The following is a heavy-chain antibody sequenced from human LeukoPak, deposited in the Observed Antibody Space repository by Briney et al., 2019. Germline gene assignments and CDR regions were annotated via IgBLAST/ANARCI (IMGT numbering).Heavy chain of an antibody. Sequence: SETLSLTCTVSGGSISSYYWSWIRQPPGKGLEWIGEINHSGSTNYNPSLKSRVTISVDTSKNQFSLKLSSVTAADTAVYYCASIVVVPAAIAAEYNWFDPWGQGTLVTVSS. V-gene: IGHV4-34*01. CDR2: INHSGST. D-gene: IGHD2-2*01. CDR3: ASIVVVPAAIAAEYNWFDP. CDR1: GGSISSYY. J-gene: IGHJ5*02.